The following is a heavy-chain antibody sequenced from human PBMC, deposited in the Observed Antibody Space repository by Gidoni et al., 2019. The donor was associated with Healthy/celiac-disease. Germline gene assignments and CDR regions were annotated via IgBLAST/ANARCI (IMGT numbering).Heavy chain of an antibody. J-gene: IGHJ5*01. CDR2: IIPSFGTA. V-gene: IGHV1-69*12. D-gene: IGHD2-15*01. Sequence: QAQPAQSGAEVKKPGSSVKVSCKASGGTFSSYAISWVRQAPGQGREWMGGIIPSFGTANYAQKFQGRVTITADESTSTAYMELSSLRSEDTAVYYCARDWVGKWWLFDSWGQGTLVTVSS. CDR3: ARDWVGKWWLFDS. CDR1: GGTFSSYA.